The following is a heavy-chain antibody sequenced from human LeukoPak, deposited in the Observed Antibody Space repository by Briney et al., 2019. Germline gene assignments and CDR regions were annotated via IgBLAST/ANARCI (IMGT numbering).Heavy chain of an antibody. CDR1: GYTFTSYG. Sequence: ASVKVSCKASGYTFTSYGISWVRQAPGQGLEWMGWISAYNGNTNYAQKLQGRVTMTADTSTSTAYMELSSLRSEDTAVYYCARDPAEYCTNGVCPYRRPRWFDPWGQGTLVTVSS. CDR2: ISAYNGNT. D-gene: IGHD2-8*01. V-gene: IGHV1-18*01. J-gene: IGHJ5*02. CDR3: ARDPAEYCTNGVCPYRRPRWFDP.